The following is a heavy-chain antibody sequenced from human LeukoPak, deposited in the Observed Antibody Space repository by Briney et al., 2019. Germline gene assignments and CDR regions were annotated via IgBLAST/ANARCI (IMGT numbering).Heavy chain of an antibody. CDR1: GFTFSDYY. J-gene: IGHJ4*02. V-gene: IGHV3-11*01. D-gene: IGHD3-22*01. Sequence: GGSLRLSCAASGFTFSDYYMSWIRQAPGKGLEWVSYITSSGSSIYSADSVKGRFTISRDNAKNSLYLQMNSLRAEDTAVYYCARDPLGDSSGYVHYWGQGTLVTVSS. CDR3: ARDPLGDSSGYVHY. CDR2: ITSSGSSI.